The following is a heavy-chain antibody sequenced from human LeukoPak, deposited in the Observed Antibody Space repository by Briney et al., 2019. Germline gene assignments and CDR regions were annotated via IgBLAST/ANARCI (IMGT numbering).Heavy chain of an antibody. CDR1: GFTVSDYY. CDR3: ARDIDIVVVVAAPTSFAFDI. CDR2: ISSSSSYT. D-gene: IGHD2-15*01. Sequence: GGSLRLSCAASGFTVSDYYMSWIRQAPGKGLEWVSYISSSSSYTNYADSVKGRFTISRDNAKNSLYLQMNSLRAEDTAVYYCARDIDIVVVVAAPTSFAFDIWGQGTMVTVSS. J-gene: IGHJ3*02. V-gene: IGHV3-11*05.